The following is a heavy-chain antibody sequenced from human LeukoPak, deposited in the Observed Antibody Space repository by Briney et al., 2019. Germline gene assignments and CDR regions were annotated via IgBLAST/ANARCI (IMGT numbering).Heavy chain of an antibody. CDR2: LNYSGST. J-gene: IGHJ4*02. Sequence: PSETLSRTRTVSGVSLSSSSYYWGWIRQPPGKGLEWIGSLNYSGSTYYHPSIKSRVTISVYTSKHQFSLKLSSVTAADTAVYYSARDVSGVSSVVEFDCWGQGTLVTVSS. V-gene: IGHV4-39*07. CDR3: ARDVSGVSSVVEFDC. CDR1: GVSLSSSSYY. D-gene: IGHD3-3*01.